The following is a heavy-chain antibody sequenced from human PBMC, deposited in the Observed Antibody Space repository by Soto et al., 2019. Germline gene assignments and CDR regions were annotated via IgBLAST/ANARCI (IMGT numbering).Heavy chain of an antibody. CDR2: IIPIFGTA. CDR3: ARDYCSGGSCYVYYFDY. CDR1: GGTFSSYA. J-gene: IGHJ4*02. Sequence: AASVKVSCKASGGTFSSYAISWVRQAPGQGLEWMGGIIPIFGTANYAQKFQGRVTITADKSTSTAYMELSSLRSEDTAVYYCARDYCSGGSCYVYYFDYWGQGTLVTVSS. V-gene: IGHV1-69*06. D-gene: IGHD2-15*01.